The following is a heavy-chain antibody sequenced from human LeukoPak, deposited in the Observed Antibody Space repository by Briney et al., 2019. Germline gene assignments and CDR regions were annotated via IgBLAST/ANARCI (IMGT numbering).Heavy chain of an antibody. CDR2: INPNSGGT. D-gene: IGHD3/OR15-3a*01. Sequence: ASVKVSCKASGYTFTSYGISWVRQAPGQGVEWMGWINPNSGGTNYAQKFQGRVTKTRDTSISTAYMELGRLRSDDTAVYYCARDRTGHFDYWGQGTLVTVSS. V-gene: IGHV1-2*02. CDR3: ARDRTGHFDY. J-gene: IGHJ4*02. CDR1: GYTFTSYG.